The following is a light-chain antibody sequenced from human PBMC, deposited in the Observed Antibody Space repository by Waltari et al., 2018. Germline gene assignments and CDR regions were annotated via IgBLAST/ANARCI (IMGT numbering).Light chain of an antibody. CDR3: HQYHDWPQT. CDR1: QNISRH. V-gene: IGKV3-15*01. J-gene: IGKJ1*01. Sequence: EIVMTQSPATLSVSPGERATLSCRASQNISRHSALYQQTAGQAPRLLIYGASSRATGIPARFSGSGSGTELTLTISSLQSEDFAVYYCHQYHDWPQTFGQGTKVELK. CDR2: GAS.